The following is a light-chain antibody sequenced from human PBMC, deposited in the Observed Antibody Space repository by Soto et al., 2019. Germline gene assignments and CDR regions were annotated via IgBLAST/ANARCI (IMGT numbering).Light chain of an antibody. CDR3: GTWDDNLNSQL. J-gene: IGLJ3*02. Sequence: QCLVTLPPSASGTPGQRFTISCSGSSSNIGSNSVNWYQQLPGTAPKLLIYSNDQRPSVVPDRFSGSKSGTSASLAIGGLQSEDEADYYCGTWDDNLNSQLFGGGTKVTVL. CDR2: SND. V-gene: IGLV1-44*01. CDR1: SSNIGSNS.